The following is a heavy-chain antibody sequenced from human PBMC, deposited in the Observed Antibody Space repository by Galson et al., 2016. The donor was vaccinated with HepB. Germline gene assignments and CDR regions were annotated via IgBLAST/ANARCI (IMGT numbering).Heavy chain of an antibody. Sequence: SLRLSCAASGFTFNHYAMHWVRQAPGKGLEWVAVISYDANNKYYADSVKGRFTISRDNSENTLYLQMNSLRIEDTAVYYCARDQTGTTAFDYWGQGTLVTVSS. J-gene: IGHJ4*02. V-gene: IGHV3-30-3*01. CDR1: GFTFNHYA. CDR2: ISYDANNK. CDR3: ARDQTGTTAFDY. D-gene: IGHD1-1*01.